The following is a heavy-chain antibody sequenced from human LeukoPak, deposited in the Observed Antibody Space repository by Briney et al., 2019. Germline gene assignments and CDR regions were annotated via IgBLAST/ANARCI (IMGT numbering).Heavy chain of an antibody. J-gene: IGHJ4*02. CDR1: GSRFTSYW. CDR3: ARQGGGYEPTYYDY. CDR2: IYPGDSDT. V-gene: IGHV5-51*01. D-gene: IGHD5-12*01. Sequence: GESLKISFKGSGSRFTSYWIGWVRQMPGKGMEWMGIIYPGDSDTRYSPSFQGQVTISADKSISTAYLQWSSLKASDTSMYYCARQGGGYEPTYYDYWGQGTLVTVSS.